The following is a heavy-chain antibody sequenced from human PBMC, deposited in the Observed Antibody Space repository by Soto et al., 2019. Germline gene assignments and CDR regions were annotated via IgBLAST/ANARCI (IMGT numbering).Heavy chain of an antibody. V-gene: IGHV4-30-4*01. J-gene: IGHJ5*02. CDR1: GDSISSSNNY. CDR3: ARGRGYSYGLDP. CDR2: ISYSGTT. D-gene: IGHD5-18*01. Sequence: QVQLQESGPGLVKPSQTLSLTCTVSGDSISSSNNYWSWIRQPPGEGLEWIGFISYSGTTYYSPSHKSPLAISLDTSKNQFSQSLSSVTAADTAVYYCARGRGYSYGLDPWGQGTLVTVSS.